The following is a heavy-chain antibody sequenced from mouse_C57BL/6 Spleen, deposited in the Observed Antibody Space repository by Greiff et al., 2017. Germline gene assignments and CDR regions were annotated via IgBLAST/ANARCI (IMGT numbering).Heavy chain of an antibody. J-gene: IGHJ2*01. Sequence: VQLQQSGAELVKPGASVKISCKASGYAFSSYWMNWVKQRPGKGLEWIGQIYPGDGDTNYNGKFKGKATLTADKSSSTAYMQLSSLTSEDSAVYFCSRDGNYTYYFDYWGQGTTLTVSS. CDR1: GYAFSSYW. CDR2: IYPGDGDT. V-gene: IGHV1-80*01. D-gene: IGHD2-1*01. CDR3: SRDGNYTYYFDY.